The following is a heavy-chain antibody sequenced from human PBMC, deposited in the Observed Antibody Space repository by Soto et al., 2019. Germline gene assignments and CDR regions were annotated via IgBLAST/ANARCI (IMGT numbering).Heavy chain of an antibody. D-gene: IGHD6-19*01. CDR1: GYTFTGYY. CDR2: INPNSGGT. J-gene: IGHJ5*02. V-gene: IGHV1-2*04. Sequence: ASVKVSCKASGYTFTGYYMHWVRQAPGQGLEWMGWINPNSGGTNYAQKFQGWVTMTRDTSISTAYMELSRLRSDDTAVYYCARSDSGWIGRFDPWGQGTLVTVSS. CDR3: ARSDSGWIGRFDP.